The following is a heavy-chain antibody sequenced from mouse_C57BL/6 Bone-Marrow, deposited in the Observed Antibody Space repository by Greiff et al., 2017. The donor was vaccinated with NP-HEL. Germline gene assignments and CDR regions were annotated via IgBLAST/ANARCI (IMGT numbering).Heavy chain of an antibody. J-gene: IGHJ3*01. D-gene: IGHD1-1*01. CDR1: GYTFTSYW. V-gene: IGHV1-59*01. Sequence: VQLQQPGAELVRPGTSVKLSCKASGYTFTSYWMHWVKQRPGQGLEWIGVIDPSDSYTNYNQKFKGKATLTVDTSSSTAYMQLSSLTSEDSAVYYCARGTLYYYSLGFAYWGQGTLVTVSA. CDR2: IDPSDSYT. CDR3: ARGTLYYYSLGFAY.